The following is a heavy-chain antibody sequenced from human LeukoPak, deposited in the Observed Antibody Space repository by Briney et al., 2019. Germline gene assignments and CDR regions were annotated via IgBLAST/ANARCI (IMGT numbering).Heavy chain of an antibody. CDR1: AFTSRDYS. V-gene: IGHV3-20*04. CDR2: INWNGGST. Sequence: GGSLRLSCTASAFTSRDYSVTWISQAAGRGLEWVSGINWNGGSTGHADSVKGRFTISRDTAKNSPYLQMNSLRAADTALSYCARDSGRLLLWFGSADVWGKRTTVTVSS. J-gene: IGHJ6*04. CDR3: ARDSGRLLLWFGSADV. D-gene: IGHD3-10*01.